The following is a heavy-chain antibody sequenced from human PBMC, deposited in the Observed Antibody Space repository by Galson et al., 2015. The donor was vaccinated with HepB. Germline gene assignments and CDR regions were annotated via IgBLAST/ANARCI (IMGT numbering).Heavy chain of an antibody. V-gene: IGHV3-23*01. Sequence: SLRLSCAASGFTFRSYTMSWVRQAPGKGPEWVSAINGNGDSKFYADSVKGRFTISRDNSKSTVYLQMSSLKADDTAVYYCAKVPYDDFWNGLLFDIWGQGTVVTVSS. CDR2: INGNGDSK. CDR1: GFTFRSYT. D-gene: IGHD3-3*01. J-gene: IGHJ3*02. CDR3: AKVPYDDFWNGLLFDI.